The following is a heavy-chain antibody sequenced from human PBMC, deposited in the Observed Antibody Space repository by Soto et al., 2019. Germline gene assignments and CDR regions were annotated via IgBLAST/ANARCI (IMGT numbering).Heavy chain of an antibody. Sequence: SETLSLTCAISGGSIGRGSYSWSWIRRPPGKGLEWIGYIYHSGSTYHNPSLKSRVTMSVDGSKNQFSLTLSSVTAADTAVYYCAKVDWRGIGGYYGTVGAFDSWGQGTMVTVAS. CDR2: IYHSGST. CDR3: AKVDWRGIGGYYGTVGAFDS. J-gene: IGHJ3*02. D-gene: IGHD4-17*01. V-gene: IGHV4-30-2*01. CDR1: GGSIGRGSYS.